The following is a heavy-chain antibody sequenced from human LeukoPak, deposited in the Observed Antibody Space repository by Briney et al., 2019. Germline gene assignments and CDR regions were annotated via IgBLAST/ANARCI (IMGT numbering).Heavy chain of an antibody. D-gene: IGHD6-13*01. V-gene: IGHV3-23*01. J-gene: IGHJ4*02. Sequence: GGSLRLSCAAPGFTSTNYAMHWLPQAPGKGLEWVAVLIGSSGSTDYADSVKGRFTISRDNSKNTLFLQMNSLRAEDTAVYYCVKGRISEDGLDFWGQGTLVTVSS. CDR2: LIGSSGST. CDR3: VKGRISEDGLDF. CDR1: GFTSTNYA.